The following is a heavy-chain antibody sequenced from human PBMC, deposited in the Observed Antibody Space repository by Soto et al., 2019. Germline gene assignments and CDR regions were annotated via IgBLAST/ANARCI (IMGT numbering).Heavy chain of an antibody. CDR1: GYTFTGYY. D-gene: IGHD3-22*01. Sequence: VASVKVSCKASGYTFTGYYMHWVRQAPGQGLEWMGWINPNSGGTNYAQKFQGRVTMTRDTSISTAYMELSRLRSDDTAVYYCARDLYYYDSSFSFDYWGQGTLVTVSS. V-gene: IGHV1-2*02. J-gene: IGHJ4*02. CDR2: INPNSGGT. CDR3: ARDLYYYDSSFSFDY.